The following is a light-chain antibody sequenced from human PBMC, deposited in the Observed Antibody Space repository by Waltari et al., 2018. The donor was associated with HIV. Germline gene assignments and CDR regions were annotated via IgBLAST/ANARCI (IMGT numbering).Light chain of an antibody. CDR3: QQYDSSWGA. V-gene: IGKV3-20*01. Sequence: LVLTQSPGTLSLSAGERVTLSCRASRSVSSSYLAWYQQRPGQAPRLLIYGASTRATGIPDRFSGGGSGTDFTLTISRLEPEDSAVYFCQQYDSSWGAFGQGTKVEVK. J-gene: IGKJ1*01. CDR1: RSVSSSY. CDR2: GAS.